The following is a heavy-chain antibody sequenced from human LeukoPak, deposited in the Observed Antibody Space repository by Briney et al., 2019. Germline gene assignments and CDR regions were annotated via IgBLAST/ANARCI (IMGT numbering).Heavy chain of an antibody. V-gene: IGHV1-18*01. D-gene: IGHD1-26*01. CDR2: INAYNGNT. J-gene: IGHJ4*02. Sequence: ASVTVSCQASGYTFTGYGIRWVRQAPGQGLEGMGWINAYNGNTNYAHKLQGRVTMTTDTSTSTAYMELRSLRSDDTAVYYCARMEWELYYFDYGGQGTLVTVSS. CDR3: ARMEWELYYFDY. CDR1: GYTFTGYG.